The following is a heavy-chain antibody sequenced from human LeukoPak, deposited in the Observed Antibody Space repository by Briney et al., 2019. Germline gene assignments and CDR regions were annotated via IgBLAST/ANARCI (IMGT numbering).Heavy chain of an antibody. V-gene: IGHV1-8*01. CDR1: GYTFTSYD. Sequence: ASVKVSCTASGYTFTSYDINWVRQATGQGLEWMGWMNPNSGNTGYAQKFQGRVTMTRNTSISTAYMELSSLRSEDTAVYYCARGEYDYVWGSYHDYWGQGTLVTVSS. CDR2: MNPNSGNT. D-gene: IGHD3-16*02. J-gene: IGHJ4*02. CDR3: ARGEYDYVWGSYHDY.